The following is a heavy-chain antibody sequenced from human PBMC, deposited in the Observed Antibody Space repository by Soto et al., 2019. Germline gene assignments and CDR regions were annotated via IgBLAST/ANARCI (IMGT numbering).Heavy chain of an antibody. Sequence: QVQLQESAPGLVKPSETLSLTCTVSGGSISRYCWSWIRQPPGKGMEWIGYIYYNGSTNYNPSLKSRVTISVDTSKNQFSLTLSSVTAADTAVYYCARDRPARASGYPLSPPYYYYVMDVWGQGTTVTVSS. CDR2: IYYNGST. J-gene: IGHJ6*02. CDR3: ARDRPARASGYPLSPPYYYYVMDV. D-gene: IGHD5-12*01. V-gene: IGHV4-59*01. CDR1: GGSISRYC.